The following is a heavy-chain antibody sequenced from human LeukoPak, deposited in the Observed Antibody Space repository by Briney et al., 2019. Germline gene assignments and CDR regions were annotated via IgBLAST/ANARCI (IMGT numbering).Heavy chain of an antibody. V-gene: IGHV3-23*01. CDR3: AVCHWHSSGCRNDY. J-gene: IGHJ4*02. CDR1: GFTFGSYA. Sequence: EAGGSLRLSCAASGFTFGSYAMSWVRQAPENGLEWVSAIGASDGKTYYADSVKGRFTISRDDSKNTLYLQMNSLRAEDTAVYYCAVCHWHSSGCRNDYWGQGTLVTVSS. D-gene: IGHD6-19*01. CDR2: IGASDGKT.